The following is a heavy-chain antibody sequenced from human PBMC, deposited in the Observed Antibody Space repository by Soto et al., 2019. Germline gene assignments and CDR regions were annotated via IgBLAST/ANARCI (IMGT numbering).Heavy chain of an antibody. CDR1: GYKFTTYF. J-gene: IGHJ1*01. V-gene: IGHV1-46*01. Sequence: GASVKVSGKASGYKFTTYFIHWVRQAPGQGLEWMGMIHPSGDTGYAQKCRGRVTMTIDTSTTTAYMELRNLTSEDTAVYFSVRGYCTTSPCSGDFQFWGQGTLVTVSS. CDR2: IHPSGDT. CDR3: VRGYCTTSPCSGDFQF. D-gene: IGHD2-15*01.